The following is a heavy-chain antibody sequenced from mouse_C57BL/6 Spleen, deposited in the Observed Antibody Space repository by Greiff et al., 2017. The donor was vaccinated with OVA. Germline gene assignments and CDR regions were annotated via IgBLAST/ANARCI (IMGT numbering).Heavy chain of an antibody. CDR1: GFTFSDYG. CDR3: ARPPLDGYYFYWYCDV. V-gene: IGHV5-17*01. D-gene: IGHD2-3*01. CDR2: ISSGSSTI. J-gene: IGHJ1*03. Sequence: EVKLMESGGGLVKPGGSLKLSCAASGFTFSDYGMHWVRQAPGKGLEWVAYISSGSSTIYYADTVKGRFTISRDNAKNTLFMQMTSLRSEDTAMYYCARPPLDGYYFYWYCDVWGTGTTVTVSS.